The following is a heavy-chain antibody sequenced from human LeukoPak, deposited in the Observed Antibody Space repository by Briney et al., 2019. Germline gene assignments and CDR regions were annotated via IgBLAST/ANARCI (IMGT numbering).Heavy chain of an antibody. CDR3: AREIQGERWTYYDYVWGSYRDDAFDI. D-gene: IGHD3-16*02. CDR2: ISSSSSYI. Sequence: GGSLRLSCAASGFTFSSYSMNWVRQAPGKGLEWVSPISSSSSYIYYADSVKGRFTISRDNAKNSLYLQMNSLRAEDTAVYYCAREIQGERWTYYDYVWGSYRDDAFDIWGQGTMVTVSS. J-gene: IGHJ3*02. V-gene: IGHV3-21*01. CDR1: GFTFSSYS.